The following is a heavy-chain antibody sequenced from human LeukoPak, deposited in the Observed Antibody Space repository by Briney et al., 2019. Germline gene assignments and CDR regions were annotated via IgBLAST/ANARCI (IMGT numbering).Heavy chain of an antibody. CDR2: ISYDGSNK. V-gene: IGHV3-30*18. D-gene: IGHD6-6*01. J-gene: IGHJ4*02. CDR3: AKDLSSSSFDY. Sequence: GGSLRLSCAASGFTFSSYGMHWVRQVPGKGLEWVAVISYDGSNKYYADSVKGRFTISRDNSKNTLYLQMNSLRAEDTAVYYCAKDLSSSSFDYWGQGTLVTVSS. CDR1: GFTFSSYG.